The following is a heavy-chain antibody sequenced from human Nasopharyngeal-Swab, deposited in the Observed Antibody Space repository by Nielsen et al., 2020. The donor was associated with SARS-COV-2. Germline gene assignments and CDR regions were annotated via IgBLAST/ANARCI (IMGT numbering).Heavy chain of an antibody. CDR3: VRGPSDSSLLN. CDR2: ISSSSSTI. J-gene: IGHJ4*02. CDR1: GFTFSSYS. D-gene: IGHD6-13*01. V-gene: IGHV3-48*04. Sequence: GGSLRLSCAASGFTFSSYSMNWVRQAPGKGLEWVSYISSSSSTIYYADSMRGRFTISRDNAKNALYLQVNSLRAEDTAVYYCVRGPSDSSLLNWGQGTLVTVSS.